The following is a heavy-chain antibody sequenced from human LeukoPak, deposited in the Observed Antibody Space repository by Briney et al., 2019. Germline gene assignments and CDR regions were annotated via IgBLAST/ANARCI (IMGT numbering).Heavy chain of an antibody. CDR1: GFTFSDSA. V-gene: IGHV3-23*01. D-gene: IGHD6-6*01. J-gene: IGHJ4*02. CDR3: AKLVVDSSSSVNN. Sequence: GGSLRLSCAASGFTFSDSAMNWVRQAPGRGLEWVSSISGSGGSTYHADSVKGRFTISRDNSKNTLYLQMNSLRDEDTAIYYCAKLVVDSSSSVNNWGQGTLVTVSS. CDR2: ISGSGGST.